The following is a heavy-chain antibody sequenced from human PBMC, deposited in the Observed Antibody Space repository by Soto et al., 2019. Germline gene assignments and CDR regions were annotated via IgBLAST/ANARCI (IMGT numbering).Heavy chain of an antibody. J-gene: IGHJ4*02. CDR3: ARQAARNYIDS. V-gene: IGHV3-21*04. Sequence: GGSLRLSCAASGFTFRRNNMNWVRQAPGKGPEWVASISSSGDYLYYADSVKGRFIISRDNFQNSVYLQMDSLRADDTAVYYCARQAARNYIDSWGQGNSVTVSS. CDR1: GFTFRRNN. D-gene: IGHD6-6*01. CDR2: ISSSGDYL.